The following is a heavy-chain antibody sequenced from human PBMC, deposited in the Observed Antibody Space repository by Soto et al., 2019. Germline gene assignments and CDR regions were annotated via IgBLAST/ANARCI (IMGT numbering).Heavy chain of an antibody. D-gene: IGHD3-22*01. V-gene: IGHV3-33*01. CDR1: GFTFSSYG. Sequence: GGSLRLSCAASGFTFSSYGMHWVRQAPGKGLEWVAVIWYDGSNKYYADSVKGRFTISRDKSKNTLYLQMNSLKAEDTAVYYCARDYGYSRTVDYWGQGTLVTVSS. J-gene: IGHJ4*02. CDR3: ARDYGYSRTVDY. CDR2: IWYDGSNK.